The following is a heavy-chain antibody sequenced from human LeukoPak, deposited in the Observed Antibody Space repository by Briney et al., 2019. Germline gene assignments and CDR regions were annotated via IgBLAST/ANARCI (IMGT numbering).Heavy chain of an antibody. CDR3: ARGLQLWLGYWYFDL. D-gene: IGHD5-18*01. J-gene: IGHJ2*01. V-gene: IGHV3-21*01. Sequence: GGSLRLSCAASGFTFSSYSMNWVRQAPGKGLEWVSSISSSSSYIYYADSVKGRFTISRDNAKNSLYLQMNSLRAEDTAVYYCARGLQLWLGYWYFDLWGRGTLVTVSS. CDR2: ISSSSSYI. CDR1: GFTFSSYS.